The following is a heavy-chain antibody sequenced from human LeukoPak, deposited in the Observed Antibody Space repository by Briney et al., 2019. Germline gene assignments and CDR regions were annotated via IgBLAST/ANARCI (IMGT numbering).Heavy chain of an antibody. CDR3: ARDHDD. CDR1: GFTFSSYV. CDR2: ISASGGTT. V-gene: IGHV3-48*03. J-gene: IGHJ4*02. Sequence: GGSLRLSCAASGFTFSSYVMNWVHQAPGTGLEWLSAISASGGTTYYAESVKGRFTITRDNAKNSLYLQIDSLRAEDTAVYYCARDHDDWGQGTLVTVSS.